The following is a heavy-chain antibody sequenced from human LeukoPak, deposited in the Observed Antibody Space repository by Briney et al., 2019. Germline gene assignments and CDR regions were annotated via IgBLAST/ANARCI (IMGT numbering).Heavy chain of an antibody. CDR3: ARGGSDYGDYVGAFDI. CDR2: IYTSGST. V-gene: IGHV4-4*07. D-gene: IGHD4-17*01. CDR1: GGSISRYY. J-gene: IGHJ3*02. Sequence: SETLSLTCTVSGGSISRYYWSWIRQPAGKGLEWIGRIYTSGSTNYNPSLKSRVTMSVDTSKNQFSLKLSSVTAADTAVYYCARGGSDYGDYVGAFDIWGQGTMVTVSS.